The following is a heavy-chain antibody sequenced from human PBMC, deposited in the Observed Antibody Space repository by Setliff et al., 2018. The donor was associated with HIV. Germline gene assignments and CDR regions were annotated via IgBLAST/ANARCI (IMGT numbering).Heavy chain of an antibody. V-gene: IGHV1-2*02. D-gene: IGHD1-26*01. Sequence: ASVKVSCKASGYTFSGYYLHWVRRAPGQGLEWMGWINPNSGATNYAQNFQGRVTMTRDTSISTAYMDLSSLTSDDTAVYYCALASIVSTARWNHWGRGTLGTV. CDR3: ALASIVSTARWNH. CDR2: INPNSGAT. J-gene: IGHJ5*02. CDR1: GYTFSGYY.